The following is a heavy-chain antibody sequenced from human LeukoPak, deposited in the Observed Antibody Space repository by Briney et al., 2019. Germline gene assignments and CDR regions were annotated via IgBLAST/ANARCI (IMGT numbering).Heavy chain of an antibody. V-gene: IGHV1-18*01. D-gene: IGHD5-12*01. CDR2: INAYNGDT. J-gene: IGHJ6*03. CDR1: GYSFTMYG. Sequence: ASVKVSCKASGYSFTMYGISWVRRAPGQELEWMGWINAYNGDTHFAQKFQGRVSMTTDTSTSTAYMEVRSLTSDDTAVYYCARWGLVAPGTYYYYYMDVWGKGTTVTVSS. CDR3: ARWGLVAPGTYYYYYMDV.